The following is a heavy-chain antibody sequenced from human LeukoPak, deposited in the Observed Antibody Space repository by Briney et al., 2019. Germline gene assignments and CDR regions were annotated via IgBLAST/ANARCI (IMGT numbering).Heavy chain of an antibody. V-gene: IGHV3-30*19. D-gene: IGHD3-3*01. CDR1: GFTFSSYG. CDR2: ISFEGDTQ. J-gene: IGHJ5*01. CDR3: ARDRELFGVVTTFDS. Sequence: PGGSLRLSCAASGFTFSSYGMHWVRQAPGESLEWVASISFEGDTQYYTVSVKGRFTISRDNSRDTLTLLMNGLTPEDTAVYYCARDRELFGVVTTFDSWGQGTLVTVSS.